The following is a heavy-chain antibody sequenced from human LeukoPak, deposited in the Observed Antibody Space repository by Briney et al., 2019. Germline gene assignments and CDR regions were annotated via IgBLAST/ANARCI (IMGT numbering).Heavy chain of an antibody. CDR2: MNPNSGNT. D-gene: IGHD1-26*01. CDR3: AALVGRYSGSYRAVDY. V-gene: IGHV1-8*01. Sequence: ASVKVSCKASGYTFTSYDINWVRQATGQGLEWMGWMNPNSGNTGYAQKFQGRVTMTRNTSISTAYMELSSLRSEDTAVYYCAALVGRYSGSYRAVDYWGQGTLVTVSS. J-gene: IGHJ4*02. CDR1: GYTFTSYD.